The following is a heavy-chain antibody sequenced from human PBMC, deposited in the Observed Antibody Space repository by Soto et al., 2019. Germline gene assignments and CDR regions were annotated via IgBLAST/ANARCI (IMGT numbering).Heavy chain of an antibody. D-gene: IGHD3-22*01. V-gene: IGHV3-30-3*01. J-gene: IGHJ4*02. CDR3: ARASRRYYDSSGYLGY. CDR2: ISYDGSNK. CDR1: GFTFSSYA. Sequence: QVQLVESGGGVVQPGRSLRLSCPASGFTFSSYAMHWVRQAPGKGLEWVAVISYDGSNKYYADSVKGRFTISRDNSKNTLYLQMNSLRAEDTAVYYCARASRRYYDSSGYLGYWGQGTLVTVSS.